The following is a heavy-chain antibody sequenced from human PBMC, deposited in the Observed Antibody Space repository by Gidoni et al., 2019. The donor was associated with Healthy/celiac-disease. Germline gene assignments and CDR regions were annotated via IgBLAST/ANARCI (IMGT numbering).Heavy chain of an antibody. Sequence: EVQLVESGGGLVKPGGSLRLSCAASGFTFSNAWMSWVRQAPGKGLEWVGSIKSKTDGGTTDYAAPVKGRFTISRDDSKNTLYLQMNSLKTEDTAVYYCTTEVDGASDYWGQGTLVTVSS. CDR1: GFTFSNAW. V-gene: IGHV3-15*01. J-gene: IGHJ4*02. CDR2: IKSKTDGGTT. CDR3: TTEVDGASDY. D-gene: IGHD4-17*01.